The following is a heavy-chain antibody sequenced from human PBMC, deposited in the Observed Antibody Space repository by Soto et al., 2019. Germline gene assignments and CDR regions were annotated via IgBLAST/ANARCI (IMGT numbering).Heavy chain of an antibody. CDR3: ARHSWRWFGELSLYYYYMDV. Sequence: SETLSLTCTVSGGSISSYYWSWIRQPPGKGLEWIGYIYYSGSTNYNPSLKSRVTISVDTSKNQFSLKLSSVTAADTAVYYCARHSWRWFGELSLYYYYMDVWGKGTTVTVSS. D-gene: IGHD3-10*01. V-gene: IGHV4-59*08. J-gene: IGHJ6*03. CDR1: GGSISSYY. CDR2: IYYSGST.